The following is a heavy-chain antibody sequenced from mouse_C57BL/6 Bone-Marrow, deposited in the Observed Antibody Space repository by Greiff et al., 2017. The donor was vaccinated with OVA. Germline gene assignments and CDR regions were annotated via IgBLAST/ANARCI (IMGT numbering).Heavy chain of an antibody. CDR2: IWTGGGT. CDR1: GFSLTSYA. CDR3: ARFITTVGYWYFDV. D-gene: IGHD1-1*01. V-gene: IGHV2-9-1*01. J-gene: IGHJ1*03. Sequence: VHLVESGPGLVAPSQSLSITCTVSGFSLTSYAISWVRQPPGKGLEWLGVIWTGGGTNYNSALKSRLSISKDNSKSQVFLKMNSLQTDDTARYYCARFITTVGYWYFDVWGTGTTVTVSS.